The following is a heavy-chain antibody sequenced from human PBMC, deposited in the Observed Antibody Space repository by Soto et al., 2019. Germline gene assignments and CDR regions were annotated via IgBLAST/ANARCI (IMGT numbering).Heavy chain of an antibody. CDR3: ARDQGFRSFYYYYGMDV. J-gene: IGHJ6*02. Sequence: SETLFLTCTVSGGSISSGDYYWSWIRQPPGKGLEWIGYIYYSGSTYYNPSLKSRVTISVDTSKNQFSLKLSSVTAADTAVYYCARDQGFRSFYYYYGMDVWGQGTTVTVSS. D-gene: IGHD3-10*01. CDR1: GGSISSGDYY. CDR2: IYYSGST. V-gene: IGHV4-30-4*01.